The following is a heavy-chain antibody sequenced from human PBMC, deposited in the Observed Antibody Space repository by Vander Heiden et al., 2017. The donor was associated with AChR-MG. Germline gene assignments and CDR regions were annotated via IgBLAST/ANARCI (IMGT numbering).Heavy chain of an antibody. Sequence: QVQLQQWGAGLLKPSETLSLTCAVYGGSFSGYYWSWIRQPPGKGLEWIGEINHSGSTNYNPSLKSRVTISVDTSKNQFSLKLSSVTAADTAVYYCARVSSPDSSGWYFDYWGQGTLVTVSS. CDR2: INHSGST. J-gene: IGHJ4*02. D-gene: IGHD6-19*01. CDR1: GGSFSGYY. CDR3: ARVSSPDSSGWYFDY. V-gene: IGHV4-34*01.